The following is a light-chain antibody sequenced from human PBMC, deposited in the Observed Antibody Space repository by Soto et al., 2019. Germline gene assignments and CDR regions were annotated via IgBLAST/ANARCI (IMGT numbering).Light chain of an antibody. CDR2: AAS. CDR1: QDIGGY. V-gene: IGKV1-16*02. Sequence: DIQMTQSPSSLSASVGDRVTITCRASQDIGGYLAWVQQKPGKAPKSLIYAASSLRGGVASKFSGSGSGTEFTLTIDSLQPKALARYYCQQDKSRPYSFGQGTKLEI. CDR3: QQDKSRPYS. J-gene: IGKJ2*01.